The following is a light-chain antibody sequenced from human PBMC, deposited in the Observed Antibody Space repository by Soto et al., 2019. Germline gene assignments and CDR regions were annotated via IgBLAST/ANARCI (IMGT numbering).Light chain of an antibody. CDR3: QQYGTSPPYT. Sequence: EIVLTQSPVTLSLSPGERATLSCRASQSVSSSNLAWYQQKNGQAPRLLIYGTSSRATGIPDRFSGSGSGTDFTLTISRLEPEDFAVYYCQQYGTSPPYTFGQGTKLEIK. CDR1: QSVSSSN. CDR2: GTS. V-gene: IGKV3-20*01. J-gene: IGKJ2*01.